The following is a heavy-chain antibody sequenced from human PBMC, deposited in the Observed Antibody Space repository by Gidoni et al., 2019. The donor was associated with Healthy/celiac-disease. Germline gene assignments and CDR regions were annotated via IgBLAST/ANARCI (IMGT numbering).Heavy chain of an antibody. V-gene: IGHV4-30-2*01. Sequence: QLQLQESGSGLVKPSQTLSLTCAASGGSISSGGYSWSWIRQPPGKGLEWIGYIYPSGSTYYNPSLKSRVTISVDRSKNQFSLKLSSVTAADTAVYYCARGGRGYGGRRWYFDYWGQGTLVTVSS. CDR2: IYPSGST. CDR1: GGSISSGGYS. J-gene: IGHJ4*02. CDR3: ARGGRGYGGRRWYFDY. D-gene: IGHD4-17*01.